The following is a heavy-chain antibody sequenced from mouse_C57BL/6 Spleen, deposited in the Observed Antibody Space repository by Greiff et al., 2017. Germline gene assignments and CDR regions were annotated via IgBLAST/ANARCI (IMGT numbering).Heavy chain of an antibody. CDR2: IHPNSGST. CDR1: GYTFTSYW. D-gene: IGHD2-3*01. V-gene: IGHV1-64*01. J-gene: IGHJ3*01. CDR3: APIYDGYYVGFAY. Sequence: VQLQQPGAELVEPGASVKLSCKASGYTFTSYWMHWVKQRPGQGLEWIGMIHPNSGSTNYNEKFKSKATLTVDKSSSTAYMQLSSLTSEDSAVYYCAPIYDGYYVGFAYWGQGTLVTVSA.